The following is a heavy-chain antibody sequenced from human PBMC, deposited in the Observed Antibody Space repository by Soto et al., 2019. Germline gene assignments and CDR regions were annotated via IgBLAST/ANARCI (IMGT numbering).Heavy chain of an antibody. J-gene: IGHJ6*03. CDR3: ARDRGVAPPVAGNTHYYYYMDV. CDR1: GYSFTNYG. CDR2: ISAFNGYT. D-gene: IGHD6-19*01. Sequence: QDQLLQSGAEVKKPGASVTVSCKASGYSFTNYGITWLRQAPGQGLEWMGWISAFNGYTHYAQKLQGRVTMTTDSSTSPAYMELRSLRSDDTAVYYCARDRGVAPPVAGNTHYYYYMDVWGKGTTVTVSS. V-gene: IGHV1-18*01.